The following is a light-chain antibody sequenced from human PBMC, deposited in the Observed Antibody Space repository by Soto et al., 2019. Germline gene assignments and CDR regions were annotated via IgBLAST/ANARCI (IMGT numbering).Light chain of an antibody. CDR1: QSVSSN. V-gene: IGKV3-15*01. Sequence: EIVMTQSPATLSVSPGEGATLSCRASQSVSSNLAWYQQKPGQAPRLLIYAASTRATGIPARFSGSGSGTEVIPPTISRQSEDFAVYYCQQYNNYPPLTFGGGTKVEIK. J-gene: IGKJ4*01. CDR3: QQYNNYPPLT. CDR2: AAS.